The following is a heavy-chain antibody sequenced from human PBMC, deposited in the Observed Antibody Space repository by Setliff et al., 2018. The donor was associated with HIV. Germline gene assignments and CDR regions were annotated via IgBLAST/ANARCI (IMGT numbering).Heavy chain of an antibody. V-gene: IGHV4-34*01. Sequence: LSLTCAVYGGSFSGYYWSWIRQPPGKGLEWIGEINHSGSTNYNPSLKSRVTISVDTSKNQFSLKLSSVTAADTAVYYCARGFRYYDYVWGSYRPYYFDYWGQGTLVTVSS. D-gene: IGHD3-16*02. J-gene: IGHJ4*02. CDR1: GGSFSGYY. CDR2: INHSGST. CDR3: ARGFRYYDYVWGSYRPYYFDY.